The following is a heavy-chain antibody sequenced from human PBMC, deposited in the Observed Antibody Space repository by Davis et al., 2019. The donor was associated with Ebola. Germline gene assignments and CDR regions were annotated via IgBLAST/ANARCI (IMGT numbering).Heavy chain of an antibody. CDR3: ARGNYGDYIVLYYYNMDV. J-gene: IGHJ6*02. CDR1: GGSISSYY. CDR2: IYDSGST. D-gene: IGHD4-17*01. Sequence: SETLSLTCTVSGGSISSYYWNWIRQSPGKGLEWIGYIYDSGSTYYSPSLKSRVTISLDTSKNQFSLKLSSVTAADTAVYYCARGNYGDYIVLYYYNMDVWGQGTTVTVSS. V-gene: IGHV4-59*01.